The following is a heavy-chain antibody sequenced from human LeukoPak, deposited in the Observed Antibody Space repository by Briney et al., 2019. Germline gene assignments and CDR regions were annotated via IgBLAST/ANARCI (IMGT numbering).Heavy chain of an antibody. CDR3: ARPADYGDFEY. V-gene: IGHV3-53*01. D-gene: IGHD4-17*01. CDR2: IYSGGST. J-gene: IGHJ4*02. Sequence: PGGSLRLSCAASGFTVSSNYMSWVRQAPGKGLEWVSVIYSGGSTYYADSVKGRFTISRDNAKNTLYLQMNSLRAEDTAVYYCARPADYGDFEYWGQGTLVTVSS. CDR1: GFTVSSNY.